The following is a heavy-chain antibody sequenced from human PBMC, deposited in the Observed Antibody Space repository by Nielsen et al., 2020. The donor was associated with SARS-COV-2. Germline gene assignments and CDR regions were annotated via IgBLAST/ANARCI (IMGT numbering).Heavy chain of an antibody. CDR1: GFTFHDYG. Sequence: GESLKISCAASGFTFHDYGIHWVRQAPGKGLEWVSLISEDGGSTYFADSVKGRFTISRDNSKNSLYLQMSSLRTEDTALYYCAKDISYYYDSSGYPGVAYWGQGTLVTVSS. J-gene: IGHJ4*02. D-gene: IGHD3-22*01. V-gene: IGHV3-43*02. CDR2: ISEDGGST. CDR3: AKDISYYYDSSGYPGVAY.